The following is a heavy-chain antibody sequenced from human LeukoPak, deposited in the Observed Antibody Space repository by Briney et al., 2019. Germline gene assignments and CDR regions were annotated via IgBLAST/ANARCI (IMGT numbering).Heavy chain of an antibody. CDR1: GYTFSSYG. J-gene: IGHJ4*02. V-gene: IGHV1-18*01. D-gene: IGHD3-10*01. CDR3: ARDLRPLWFGEPVDYFDY. CDR2: ISAYNGNT. Sequence: ASVRVSCKASGYTFSSYGISCVRQAPGQGLEWMGWISAYNGNTNYAQKLQGRVTMTTDTSTSTAYTELRSLRSDDTAVYYCARDLRPLWFGEPVDYFDYWGQGTLVTVSS.